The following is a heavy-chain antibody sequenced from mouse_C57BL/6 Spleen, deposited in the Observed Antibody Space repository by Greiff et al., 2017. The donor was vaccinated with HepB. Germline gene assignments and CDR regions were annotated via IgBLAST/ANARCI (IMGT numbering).Heavy chain of an antibody. Sequence: VQLQQPGAELVKPGASVKMSCTASGYTFTSYWITWVKQRPGQGLEWIGDIYPGSGSTNYNEKFKSKATLTVDTSSSTAYMQLSSLTSEDSAVYDCAREGSIYYDYDRYAMDYWGQGTSVTVSS. CDR1: GYTFTSYW. D-gene: IGHD2-4*01. CDR2: IYPGSGST. CDR3: AREGSIYYDYDRYAMDY. V-gene: IGHV1-55*01. J-gene: IGHJ4*01.